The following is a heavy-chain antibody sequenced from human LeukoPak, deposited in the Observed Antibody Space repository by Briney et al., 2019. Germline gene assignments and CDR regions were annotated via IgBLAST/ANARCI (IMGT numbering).Heavy chain of an antibody. V-gene: IGHV3-15*01. CDR2: IKSKTDGGTT. CDR3: TTDPVGPGITIFGVVTKGPY. Sequence: GGSLRLSCAASGFTFSNAWMSWVRQAPGKGLEWVGRIKSKTDGGTTDYAAPVKGRFTISRDDSKNTLYLQMNSLKTEDTAVYYCTTDPVGPGITIFGVVTKGPYWGQGTLVTVSS. D-gene: IGHD3-3*01. CDR1: GFTFSNAW. J-gene: IGHJ4*02.